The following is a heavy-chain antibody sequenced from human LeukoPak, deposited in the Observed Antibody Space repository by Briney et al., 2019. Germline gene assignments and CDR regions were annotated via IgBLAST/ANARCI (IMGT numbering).Heavy chain of an antibody. CDR3: AKSPQXXXPSXXDP. J-gene: IGHJ5*02. CDR1: GFTFSSNA. V-gene: IGHV3-23*01. Sequence: PGGSLRLSCAASGFTFSSNAMSWVRQAPGKGLEWVSGTSGSGGATYYADSVKGRFSISRDNSKNTLYLQMNSLRAEDTAIYYCAKSPQXXXPSXXDPWGQGTXXTVS. CDR2: TSGSGGAT.